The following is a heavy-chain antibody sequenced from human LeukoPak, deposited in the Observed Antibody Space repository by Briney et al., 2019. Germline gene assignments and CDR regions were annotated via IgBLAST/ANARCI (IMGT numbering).Heavy chain of an antibody. CDR3: ARAGPGSGWYFDY. CDR2: ISPYNGNT. J-gene: IGHJ4*02. D-gene: IGHD6-19*01. V-gene: IGHV1-18*01. Sequence: ASVKLSCKASGYDFTSVGITWVRRAPGQGLEWMGWISPYNGNTRYAQKFQGSVAMTTDTSTTTAYMELKGLRFNDTAVYYCARAGPGSGWYFDYWGQGTLVTVSS. CDR1: GYDFTSVG.